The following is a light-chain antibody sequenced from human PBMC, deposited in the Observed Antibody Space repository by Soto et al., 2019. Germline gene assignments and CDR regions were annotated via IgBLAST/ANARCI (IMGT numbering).Light chain of an antibody. V-gene: IGLV1-44*01. CDR3: AAWDDSLTHYV. CDR1: SSNIGRNT. CDR2: RNN. Sequence: QSVLTQAPSASETPGQRVTISCSGGSSNIGRNTVNWYQQLPGTAPKLLIYRNNRRPSGVPDRFSGSKSGTSASLAISGLQSEDEADYFCAAWDDSLTHYVFGTGTKLTVL. J-gene: IGLJ1*01.